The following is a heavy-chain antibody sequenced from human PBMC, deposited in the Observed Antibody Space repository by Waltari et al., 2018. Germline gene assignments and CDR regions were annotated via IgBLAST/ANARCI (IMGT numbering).Heavy chain of an antibody. D-gene: IGHD3-22*01. CDR3: ARHLYSIDYLELGN. V-gene: IGHV3-23*01. CDR1: GVNLISYA. CDR2: ISDSGVIT. J-gene: IGHJ4*02. Sequence: EVHLLESGGGLAQAGGSLRLSCAASGVNLISYATSRVRQAPGKVLEWVSGISDSGVITKYADSVKGRFTVSRDNSKNTVFLQLNSLRAEDTAIYYCARHLYSIDYLELGNWGQGTLVTVSS.